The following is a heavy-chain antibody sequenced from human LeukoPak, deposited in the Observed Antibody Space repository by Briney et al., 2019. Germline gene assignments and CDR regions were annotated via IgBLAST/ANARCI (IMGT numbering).Heavy chain of an antibody. V-gene: IGHV3-30*07. J-gene: IGHJ4*02. Sequence: DSVKGRFTISRDNSKNTLYLQMNSLRAEDTAVYYCARDGEGYYDSSGYYYFYWGQGTLVTVSS. CDR3: ARDGEGYYDSSGYYYFY. D-gene: IGHD3-22*01.